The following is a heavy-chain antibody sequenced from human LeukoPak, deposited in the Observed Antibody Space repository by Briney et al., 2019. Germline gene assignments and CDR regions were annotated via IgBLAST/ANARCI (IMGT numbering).Heavy chain of an antibody. CDR2: IIPIFGTA. D-gene: IGHD3-10*01. J-gene: IGHJ3*01. CDR3: ARVRSRDYYGSGSYHG. V-gene: IGHV1-69*13. Sequence: SVKVSCKASGGTFSSYAISWVRQAPGQGLEWMGGIIPIFGTANYAQKFQGRVTITADESTSTAYMKLSSLRSEDTAVYYCARVRSRDYYGSGSYHGWGQGTMVTVSS. CDR1: GGTFSSYA.